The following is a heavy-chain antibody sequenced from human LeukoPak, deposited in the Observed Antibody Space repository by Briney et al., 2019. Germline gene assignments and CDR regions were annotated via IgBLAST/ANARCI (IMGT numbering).Heavy chain of an antibody. CDR3: ARDPGCSGGSCYSGDY. D-gene: IGHD2-15*01. Sequence: ASVKVSCKAPGGTFSSYAISWVRQAPGQGLEWMGGIIPIFGTANYAQKFQGRVTITADESTSTAYMELSSLRSEDTAVYYCARDPGCSGGSCYSGDYWGQGTLVTVSS. J-gene: IGHJ4*02. CDR2: IIPIFGTA. V-gene: IGHV1-69*13. CDR1: GGTFSSYA.